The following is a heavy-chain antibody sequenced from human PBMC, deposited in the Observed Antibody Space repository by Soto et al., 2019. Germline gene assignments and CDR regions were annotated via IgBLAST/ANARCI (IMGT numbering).Heavy chain of an antibody. CDR3: ASQRPTVTTFDY. D-gene: IGHD4-17*01. CDR1: GGSFSDYY. J-gene: IGHJ4*02. Sequence: QVQLQQWGAGLLKPSETLSLTCAVYGGSFSDYYWSWIRQPPGKGLEWIGEIYHSGSTNYNPSLKSRVTISVDTSKHQFPLNLSSVTAADTAVYYCASQRPTVTTFDYWGQGTLVTVSS. CDR2: IYHSGST. V-gene: IGHV4-34*01.